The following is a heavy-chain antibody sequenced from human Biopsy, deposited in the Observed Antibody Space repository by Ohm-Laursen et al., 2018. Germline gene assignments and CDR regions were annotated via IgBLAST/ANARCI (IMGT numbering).Heavy chain of an antibody. CDR2: IYPGGST. Sequence: SETLSLTCNVSGGDINNYYWSWIRQPAGKGLEWIGRIYPGGSTNYNPSLKSRVTISVDMSRNQFSLKLDSVTAADTAVYYCARGMRSSGWPFFDYWGQGILVTVSS. CDR3: ARGMRSSGWPFFDY. V-gene: IGHV4-4*07. D-gene: IGHD6-19*01. CDR1: GGDINNYY. J-gene: IGHJ4*02.